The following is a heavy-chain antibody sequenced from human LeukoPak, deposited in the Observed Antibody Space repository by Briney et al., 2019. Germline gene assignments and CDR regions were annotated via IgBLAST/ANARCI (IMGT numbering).Heavy chain of an antibody. V-gene: IGHV3-7*01. CDR2: IKEDGSEK. D-gene: IGHD6-13*01. J-gene: IGHJ4*02. CDR3: GGSSWKTVDY. CDR1: GFTFSRYW. Sequence: GGSLRLSCAASGFTFSRYWMSWVRQAPGKGLEWVANIKEDGSEKYYVDSVRGRFTISRDNAKNSLYLQMNSLRAEDTAVYYCGGSSWKTVDYGGQGTLVPVSS.